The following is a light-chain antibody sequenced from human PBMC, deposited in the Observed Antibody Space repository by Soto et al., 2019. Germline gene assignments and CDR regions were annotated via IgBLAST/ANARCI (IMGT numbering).Light chain of an antibody. CDR3: QQRSNWPPFT. J-gene: IGKJ3*01. Sequence: EIVLTQSPATLSLSPGERATLSCRASQSVSSYLAWYQQKPGHAPRLLIYDASNRATGIPARFSGSGSGTDFTLNRSSLEPEDFAVYYCQQRSNWPPFTFGPGTKVDIK. CDR1: QSVSSY. V-gene: IGKV3-11*01. CDR2: DAS.